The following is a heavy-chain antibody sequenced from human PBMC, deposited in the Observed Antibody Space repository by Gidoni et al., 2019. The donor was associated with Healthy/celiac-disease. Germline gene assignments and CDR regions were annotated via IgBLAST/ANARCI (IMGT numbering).Heavy chain of an antibody. V-gene: IGHV3-30-3*01. CDR2: ISYDGSNK. CDR1: GFTVSSYA. D-gene: IGHD5-12*01. CDR3: ARGIDEWLRFGDPQRGSGK. Sequence: SLRRSCAASGFTVSSYAMHWVRQAPGKGLEWVAVISYDGSNKYYADSVKGRFTISRDNSKNTLYLQMNSLRAEDTAVYYCARGIDEWLRFGDPQRGSGKGGQGTLVTVSS. J-gene: IGHJ4*02.